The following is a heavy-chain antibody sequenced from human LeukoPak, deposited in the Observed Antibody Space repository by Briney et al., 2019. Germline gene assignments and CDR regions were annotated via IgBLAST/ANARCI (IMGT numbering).Heavy chain of an antibody. CDR3: AASGSSSWYYYYYGMDV. J-gene: IGHJ6*02. Sequence: SVKVSCKASGSTFTSSAVQWVRQARGQRLEWIGWIVVGSGNTNYAQKFQERVTITRDMSTSTAYMELSSLRSEDTAVYYCAASGSSSWYYYYYGMDVWGQGTTVTVSS. V-gene: IGHV1-58*01. CDR2: IVVGSGNT. D-gene: IGHD6-13*01. CDR1: GSTFTSSA.